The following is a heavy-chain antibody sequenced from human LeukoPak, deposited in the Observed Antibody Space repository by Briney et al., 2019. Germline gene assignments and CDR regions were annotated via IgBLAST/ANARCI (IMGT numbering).Heavy chain of an antibody. J-gene: IGHJ3*02. D-gene: IGHD4-11*01. Sequence: GRSLRLSCAAAGFTFSRYAMHWVRQAPGKGLEWVAVISYDGSNKYYADSVKGRFTISRDNSKNTLYLQMNSLRAEDTAVYYCARDAHDYGNYLGAFDIWGQGTMVTVSS. CDR1: GFTFSRYA. CDR3: ARDAHDYGNYLGAFDI. V-gene: IGHV3-30-3*01. CDR2: ISYDGSNK.